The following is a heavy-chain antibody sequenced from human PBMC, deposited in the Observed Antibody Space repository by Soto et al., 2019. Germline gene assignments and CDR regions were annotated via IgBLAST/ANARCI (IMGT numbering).Heavy chain of an antibody. CDR3: ARWAAVFDY. Sequence: KFQGRVTITRDTSASTAYMELSSLRSEDTAVYYCARWAAVFDYWGQGTLVTVSS. V-gene: IGHV1-3*01. J-gene: IGHJ4*02. D-gene: IGHD6-13*01.